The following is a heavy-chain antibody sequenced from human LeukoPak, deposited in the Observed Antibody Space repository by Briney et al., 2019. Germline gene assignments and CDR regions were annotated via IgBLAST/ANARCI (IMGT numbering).Heavy chain of an antibody. V-gene: IGHV3-7*03. J-gene: IGHJ4*02. CDR3: ARGRTGLYAVVTHFDY. CDR1: GFTCSSYW. D-gene: IGHD3-3*01. Sequence: GGSLRLSCAASGFTCSSYWMGWVRQAPGKGLEWVANTKQDGSEKYYVDSVKGRFTISKDNAKNSLYLQMNSLRAEDTAVYYCARGRTGLYAVVTHFDYWGQGTLVTVSS. CDR2: TKQDGSEK.